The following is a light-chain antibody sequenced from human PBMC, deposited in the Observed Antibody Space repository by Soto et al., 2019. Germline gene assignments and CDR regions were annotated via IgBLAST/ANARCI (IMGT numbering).Light chain of an antibody. Sequence: DIQMTQSPSSLSASVGDRVTITCRACQSISSYLNWYQQKPGKAPKLLIYAASSLQSGVPSRFSGSGSGTDFTLTISSLQPEDFATYYCQQSYGTAPTFGQGTRLEIK. CDR1: QSISSY. J-gene: IGKJ5*01. CDR3: QQSYGTAPT. CDR2: AAS. V-gene: IGKV1-39*01.